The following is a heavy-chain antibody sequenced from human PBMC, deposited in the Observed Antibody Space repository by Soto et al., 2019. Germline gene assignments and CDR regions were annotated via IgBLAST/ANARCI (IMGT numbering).Heavy chain of an antibody. D-gene: IGHD6-6*01. Sequence: QVHLVQSGAEVKKPGASVKVSCKGSGYTFTSYGITWVRQAPGQGLEWMGWISAHNGNTDYAQKLQGRVTVTRDTSPSTAYMELRRLRSDGTAVYYCARGRDGDYWGQGALVTVSS. CDR3: ARGRDGDY. CDR2: ISAHNGNT. CDR1: GYTFTSYG. V-gene: IGHV1-18*01. J-gene: IGHJ4*02.